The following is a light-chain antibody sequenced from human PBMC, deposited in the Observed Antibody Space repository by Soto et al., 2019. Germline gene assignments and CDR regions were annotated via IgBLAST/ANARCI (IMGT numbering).Light chain of an antibody. CDR2: NAF. CDR1: QGVGIT. Sequence: EIVITQSPATLSVSPGEVVTLSCRASQGVGITLAWYQQKPGQTPRLLIYNAFTRATGIPARFSGSGSGTEFTLTINSLQSEDSAVYYCQRYNDWPLTFGGGTKVEVK. J-gene: IGKJ4*01. V-gene: IGKV3-15*01. CDR3: QRYNDWPLT.